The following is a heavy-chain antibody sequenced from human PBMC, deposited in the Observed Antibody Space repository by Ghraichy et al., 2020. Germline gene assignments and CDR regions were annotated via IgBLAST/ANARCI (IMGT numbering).Heavy chain of an antibody. V-gene: IGHV4-34*01. Sequence: SQTLSLTCAVYGGSFSGYYWSWIRQPPGKGLEWIGEINHSGSTNYNPSLKSRVTISVDTSKNQFSLKLSSVTAADTAVYYCARGIRRELPLPGGYWYFDLWGRGTLVTVSS. CDR2: INHSGST. J-gene: IGHJ2*01. CDR3: ARGIRRELPLPGGYWYFDL. D-gene: IGHD1-26*01. CDR1: GGSFSGYY.